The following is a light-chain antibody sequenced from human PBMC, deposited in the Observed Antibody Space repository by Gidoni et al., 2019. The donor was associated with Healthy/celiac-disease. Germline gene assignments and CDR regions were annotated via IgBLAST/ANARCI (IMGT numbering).Light chain of an antibody. CDR2: GNS. CDR3: QSYDSSLSGSRV. Sequence: QSVLTQPPSVSGAPGQRVPISCTGSSPNTGAGYDGPWYQPLPGTAPKLLIYGNSNRPSGVPDRFSGSKSGTSASLAITGLQAEDEADYYCQSYDSSLSGSRVFGGGTKLTVL. J-gene: IGLJ3*02. V-gene: IGLV1-40*01. CDR1: SPNTGAGYD.